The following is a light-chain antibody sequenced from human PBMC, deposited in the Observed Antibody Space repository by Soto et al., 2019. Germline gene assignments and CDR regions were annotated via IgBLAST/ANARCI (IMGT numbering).Light chain of an antibody. V-gene: IGKV1-9*01. J-gene: IGKJ3*01. CDR3: KKFNNYHLN. Sequence: IQLTQSPSFLSASEGARVTITCRASQDIHVFLAWYQHKPGKAPRLLIDSASTLQSGVPSRFSGSRSGTEFTLTISSLQPEDIATYYCKKFNNYHLNFGPGTKGDI. CDR2: SAS. CDR1: QDIHVF.